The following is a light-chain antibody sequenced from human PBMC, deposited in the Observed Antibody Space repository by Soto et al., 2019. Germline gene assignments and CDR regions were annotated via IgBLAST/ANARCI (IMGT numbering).Light chain of an antibody. CDR2: EVN. J-gene: IGLJ1*01. Sequence: QSALTQPASVSGSPGQSITISCTGTSSDVGGYNLVSWYQQHPGKAPKLMIYEVNKRPSGVSNRFSGSKSGNTASLTISGLQAEDEADYYCCSYARSSTLYVFGSGTKVTVL. CDR3: CSYARSSTLYV. V-gene: IGLV2-23*02. CDR1: SSDVGGYNL.